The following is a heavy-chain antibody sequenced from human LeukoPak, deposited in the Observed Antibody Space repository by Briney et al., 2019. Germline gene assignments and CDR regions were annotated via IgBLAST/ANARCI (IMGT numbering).Heavy chain of an antibody. V-gene: IGHV4-39*01. D-gene: IGHD3-3*01. CDR1: GGSISSSSYY. CDR2: IYYSGST. Sequence: PSETLSLTCTVSGGSISSSSYYWGWIRQPPGKGLERIGSIYYSGSTYYNPSLKSRVTISVDTSKNQFSLKLSSVTAADTAVYYCAGRLRFLEWLLSDWFDPWGQGTLVTVSS. CDR3: AGRLRFLEWLLSDWFDP. J-gene: IGHJ5*02.